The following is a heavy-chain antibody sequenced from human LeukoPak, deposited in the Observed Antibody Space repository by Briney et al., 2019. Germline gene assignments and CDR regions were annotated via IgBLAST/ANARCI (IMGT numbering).Heavy chain of an antibody. D-gene: IGHD3-22*01. CDR3: ARRAGDYSHPYDY. CDR1: GFTFSSYE. CDR2: IYSGGST. Sequence: GGSLRLSCAASGFTFSSYEMNWVRQAPGKGLEWVSVIYSGGSTYYADSVKGRFTISRDNSKNTLYLQMNSLRAEDTAVYYCARRAGDYSHPYDYWGQGTLVTVSS. V-gene: IGHV3-53*01. J-gene: IGHJ4*02.